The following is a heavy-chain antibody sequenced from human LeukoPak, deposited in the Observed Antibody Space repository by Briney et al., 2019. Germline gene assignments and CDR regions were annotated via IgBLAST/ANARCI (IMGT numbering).Heavy chain of an antibody. D-gene: IGHD6-6*01. V-gene: IGHV4-59*01. CDR1: GGSISSYY. J-gene: IGHJ3*02. Sequence: PSETLSLTCTVSGGSISSYYWSWIRQPPGKGLEWIGYIYYSGSTNYNPSLKSRVTISVDTSKNQFSLKLSSVTAADTAVYYCARGMARARGAAFDIWGQGTMVTVSS. CDR3: ARGMARARGAAFDI. CDR2: IYYSGST.